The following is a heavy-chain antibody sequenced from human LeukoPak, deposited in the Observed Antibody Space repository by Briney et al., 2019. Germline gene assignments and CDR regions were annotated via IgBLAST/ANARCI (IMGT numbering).Heavy chain of an antibody. V-gene: IGHV3-53*01. CDR1: GLNVKNNY. CDR3: AREFDYGTLPGPY. Sequence: GGSLRLSCVTSGLNVKNNYMFWVRQSPGKGLEWVSIIYSGGNTFYADSVKGRFTISRDNSKNTLYLQMTSLKAEDTGVYYCAREFDYGTLPGPYWGPGTLVIVSS. D-gene: IGHD3-9*01. J-gene: IGHJ4*02. CDR2: IYSGGNT.